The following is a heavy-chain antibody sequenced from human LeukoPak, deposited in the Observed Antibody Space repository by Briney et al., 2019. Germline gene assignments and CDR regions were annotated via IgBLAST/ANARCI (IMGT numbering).Heavy chain of an antibody. D-gene: IGHD2-21*02. CDR1: GFTFSSYG. CDR3: AKTYCGGDCYSEIDY. V-gene: IGHV3-30*02. J-gene: IGHJ4*02. Sequence: PGGSLRLSCAASGFTFSSYGIHWVRQAPGKGLEWVAFIRYDGSNEYYADSVKGRFTISRDNSRNTLYLQMNSLRAEDTAVYYCAKTYCGGDCYSEIDYWGQGTLVTVSS. CDR2: IRYDGSNE.